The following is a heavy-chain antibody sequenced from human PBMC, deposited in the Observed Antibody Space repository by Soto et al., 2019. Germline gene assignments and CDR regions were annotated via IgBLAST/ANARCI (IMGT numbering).Heavy chain of an antibody. V-gene: IGHV3-66*01. CDR2: IYSGGST. D-gene: IGHD4-17*01. CDR1: GFTVSSNY. CDR3: ARSAPDYGDYFSYYYYYMYV. J-gene: IGHJ6*03. Sequence: GGSLGLSCAASGFTVSSNYMSWVRQAPGTGLEWVSVIYSGGSTYYADSVKGRFTISRDNSKNTLYLQMNSLRAEDTAVYYCARSAPDYGDYFSYYYYYMYVWGKGTTVTVSS.